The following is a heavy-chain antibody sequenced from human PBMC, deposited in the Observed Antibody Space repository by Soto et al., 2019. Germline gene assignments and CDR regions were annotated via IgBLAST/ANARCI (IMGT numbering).Heavy chain of an antibody. CDR2: ISGSGFKK. D-gene: IGHD1-26*01. CDR1: GFIFENFG. Sequence: GGSLRLSCAASGFIFENFGMSWVRQAPGKGLEWISSISGSGFKKYYADSVKGGFTISRDNSKSTVYLELNNLSAEDTAVYHCAKNQGVELVPLATVDWFDPWGQGSVVTVSS. CDR3: AKNQGVELVPLATVDWFDP. J-gene: IGHJ5*02. V-gene: IGHV3-23*01.